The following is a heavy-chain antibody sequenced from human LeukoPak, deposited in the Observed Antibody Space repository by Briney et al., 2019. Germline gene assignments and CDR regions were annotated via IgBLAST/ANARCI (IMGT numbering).Heavy chain of an antibody. CDR1: GVTLSNYG. V-gene: IGHV3-23*01. CDR3: AKRGVVIRVILVGFHKEAYYFDS. J-gene: IGHJ4*02. Sequence: GGSLRLSCAVSGVTLSNYGMSWVRQAPGKGLEWVAGISDSGGRTNYADSVKGRFTISRDNPENTLYLQMNSLRAEDTAVYFCAKRGVVIRVILVGFHKEAYYFDSWGQGALVTVSS. CDR2: ISDSGGRT. D-gene: IGHD3-22*01.